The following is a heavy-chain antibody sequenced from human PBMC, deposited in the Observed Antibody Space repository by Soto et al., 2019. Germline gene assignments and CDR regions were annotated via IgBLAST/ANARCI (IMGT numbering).Heavy chain of an antibody. Sequence: EVQLLESGGGLVQPGGSLRLSCAASGFTFSSYAMSWVRQAPGKGLEWVSAISGSGGSTYYADSVKGRFTISRDNSKNTLYLHRSSLRAEDTAVYYCAKRGGAASGYYDPNYYYMAVWGKGTTVTVSS. J-gene: IGHJ6*03. V-gene: IGHV3-23*01. CDR1: GFTFSSYA. D-gene: IGHD3-3*01. CDR3: AKRGGAASGYYDPNYYYMAV. CDR2: ISGSGGST.